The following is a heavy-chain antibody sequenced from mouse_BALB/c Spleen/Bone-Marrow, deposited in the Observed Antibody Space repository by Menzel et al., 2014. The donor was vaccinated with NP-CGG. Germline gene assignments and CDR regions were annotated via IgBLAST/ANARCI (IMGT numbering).Heavy chain of an antibody. CDR2: IDPANGNT. V-gene: IGHV14-3*02. CDR1: GFNIKDTY. D-gene: IGHD1-1*01. CDR3: ANYYYGSSLFAY. Sequence: DVKLVEPGAELVKPGASVKLSCTASGFNIKDTYMHWVKQRPEQGLEWIGRIDPANGNTKYDPKFQGKATITANTSSNAAYLQLSSLTSEDTAVYYCANYYYGSSLFAYWGQGTLVTVSA. J-gene: IGHJ3*01.